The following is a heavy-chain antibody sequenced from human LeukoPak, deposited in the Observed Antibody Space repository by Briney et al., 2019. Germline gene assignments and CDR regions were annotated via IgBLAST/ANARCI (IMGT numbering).Heavy chain of an antibody. Sequence: GGSLRLSCAASGFSFSSYEMNWVRQAPGKGLEWVSYISSSGSTKYYADSVKGRFTISRDNAKNSLFLQMNSLRAEDTAVYYCAELGITMIGGVWGKGTTVTISS. D-gene: IGHD3-10*02. CDR2: ISSSGSTK. J-gene: IGHJ6*04. CDR3: AELGITMIGGV. CDR1: GFSFSSYE. V-gene: IGHV3-48*03.